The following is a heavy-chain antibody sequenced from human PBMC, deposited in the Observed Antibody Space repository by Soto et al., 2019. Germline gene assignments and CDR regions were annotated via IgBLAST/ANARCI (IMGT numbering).Heavy chain of an antibody. CDR3: ARDFDTSGAFDY. CDR2: INPSGGNT. V-gene: IGHV1-46*01. D-gene: IGHD6-19*01. Sequence: QVQLVQSGAEVKNPGASVQVSCKASGYTFTSDYMHWVRQAPGQGREWMGIINPSGGNTRYAQKFQSRVTMTRDTSTSTVYMELSSLRSEDTAVYYCARDFDTSGAFDYWGQGSLVIVSS. J-gene: IGHJ4*02. CDR1: GYTFTSDY.